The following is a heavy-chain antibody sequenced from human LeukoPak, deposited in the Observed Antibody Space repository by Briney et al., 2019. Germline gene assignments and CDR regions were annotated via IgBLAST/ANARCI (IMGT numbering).Heavy chain of an antibody. CDR2: VHYSGTT. CDR3: ATGHGDLRVEGRYFYS. CDR1: DGSITNYD. J-gene: IGHJ4*02. D-gene: IGHD4-17*01. Sequence: KPSETLSLTCTVSDGSITNYDWSWVRQPPGKGLEFIGHVHYSGTTNYNPSLRSRVTISIDTSKKHFFLKLKSVTAADTAVYYCATGHGDLRVEGRYFYSWGQGTLVTVSS. V-gene: IGHV4-59*01.